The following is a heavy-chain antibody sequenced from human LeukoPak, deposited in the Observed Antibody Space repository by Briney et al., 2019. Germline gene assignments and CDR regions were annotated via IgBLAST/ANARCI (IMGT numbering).Heavy chain of an antibody. CDR3: AGTPRRYYDSSGYYYNY. V-gene: IGHV3-23*01. D-gene: IGHD3-22*01. CDR2: ISGSGGST. J-gene: IGHJ4*02. Sequence: GGSLRLSCAASGFTFSSYGVSWVRQAPGKGLEWVSAISGSGGSTYYADSVKGRFTISRDNSKNTLYLQMNSLRAEDTAVYYCAGTPRRYYDSSGYYYNYWGQGTLVTVSS. CDR1: GFTFSSYG.